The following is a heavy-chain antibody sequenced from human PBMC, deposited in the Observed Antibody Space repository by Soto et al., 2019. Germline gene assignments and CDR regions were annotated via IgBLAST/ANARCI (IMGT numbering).Heavy chain of an antibody. Sequence: SLILSCASSGVTFRTSFIHGVRQAPGKGLEWVAVISYDGSNKFYADSVKGRFTISRDNFRNTLYLQMNSLRAEDTAVYYCAKEFHSWNYFDYWCKGTL. D-gene: IGHD1-20*01. CDR2: ISYDGSNK. CDR1: GVTFRTSF. J-gene: IGHJ4*02. V-gene: IGHV3-30*18. CDR3: AKEFHSWNYFDY.